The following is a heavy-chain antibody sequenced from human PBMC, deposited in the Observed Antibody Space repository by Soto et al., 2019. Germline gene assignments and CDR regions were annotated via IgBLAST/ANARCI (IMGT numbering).Heavy chain of an antibody. CDR3: ARLGRDSSGYYSKGLYYYYYGMDV. J-gene: IGHJ6*02. V-gene: IGHV5-51*01. Sequence: GESLKISCKGSGYSFTSYWIGWVRQMPGKGLERMGIIYPGDSDTRYSPSFQGQVTISADKSISTAYLQWSSLKASDTAMYYCARLGRDSSGYYSKGLYYYYYGMDVWGQGTTVTVSS. D-gene: IGHD3-22*01. CDR2: IYPGDSDT. CDR1: GYSFTSYW.